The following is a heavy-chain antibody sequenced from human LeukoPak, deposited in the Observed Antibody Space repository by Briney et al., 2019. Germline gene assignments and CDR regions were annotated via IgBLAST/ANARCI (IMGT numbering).Heavy chain of an antibody. CDR1: GGSITSSSYY. CDR3: AGLMTTVTTPGFDP. J-gene: IGHJ5*02. CDR2: IYYTGGT. V-gene: IGHV4-39*07. Sequence: SETLSLTCSVSGGSITSSSYYWGWIRQSPEKGLEWIGSIYYTGGTHYSPSLKSRVTISVDTSKNQFSLKLSSVTAADTAVYYCAGLMTTVTTPGFDPWGQGTLVTVSS. D-gene: IGHD4-17*01.